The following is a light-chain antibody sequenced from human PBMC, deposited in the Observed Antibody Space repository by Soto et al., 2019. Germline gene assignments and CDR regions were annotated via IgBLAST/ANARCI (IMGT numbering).Light chain of an antibody. CDR1: SSDVGGYNY. CDR3: SSYTSSSTPYV. Sequence: QSALTQPASVSGSPGQSITISCTGTSSDVGGYNYVSWYQQHPGKAPKLMIYDVSNRPSGVSIRFSGSKSGNTASLTISGLQAEHEADYYCSSYTSSSTPYVFGTGTKLTVL. CDR2: DVS. V-gene: IGLV2-14*03. J-gene: IGLJ1*01.